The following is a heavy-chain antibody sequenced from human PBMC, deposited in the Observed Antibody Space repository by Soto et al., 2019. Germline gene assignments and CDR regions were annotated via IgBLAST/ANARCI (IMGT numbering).Heavy chain of an antibody. CDR2: IKPDGSEK. CDR1: EFTFSQHC. D-gene: IGHD4-17*01. J-gene: IGHJ4*02. CDR3: ARGHYGRDY. Sequence: EVHLVESGGGLVQPGGSLRLSCAASEFTFSQHCMSWVRQALGKGLEWVADIKPDGSEKYYVDSVKGRFTISRDNAKNSVYLQMNSLRAEDTAVYYGARGHYGRDYWGQGTLVTVSS. V-gene: IGHV3-7*01.